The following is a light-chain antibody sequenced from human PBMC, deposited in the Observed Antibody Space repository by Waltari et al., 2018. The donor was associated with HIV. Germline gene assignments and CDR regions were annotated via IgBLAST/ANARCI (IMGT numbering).Light chain of an antibody. CDR2: RNN. Sequence: QSVLTQPPSASGTPGQRVTISCSGSRSNLGSNFVYWYQHLPGMAPKLLIYRNNQRPSGVPARFSGSKSGTSASLAISGLRSEDGADYYCAVWDDSLTGHVVFGGGTKLTVL. V-gene: IGLV1-47*01. CDR3: AVWDDSLTGHVV. J-gene: IGLJ2*01. CDR1: RSNLGSNF.